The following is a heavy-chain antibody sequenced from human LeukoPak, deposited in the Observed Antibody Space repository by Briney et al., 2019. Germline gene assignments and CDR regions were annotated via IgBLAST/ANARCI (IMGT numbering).Heavy chain of an antibody. CDR3: TRVPISTTARGYFDY. CDR2: IYYSGST. J-gene: IGHJ4*02. D-gene: IGHD4-17*01. CDR1: GGXVSSGSYY. Sequence: SETLSLTCTVSGGXVSSGSYYWSWIRQPPGRGLEWLGYIYYSGSTTYNPSLKSRVTISVDMSKNKFSLKLSSVTAADTAVYYCTRVPISTTARGYFDYWGQGTLVTVSS. V-gene: IGHV4-61*01.